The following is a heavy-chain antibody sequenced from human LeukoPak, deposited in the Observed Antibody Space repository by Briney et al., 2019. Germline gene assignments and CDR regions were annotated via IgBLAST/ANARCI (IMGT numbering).Heavy chain of an antibody. CDR3: ARDVEMFSTTWSDAFDI. CDR2: IEQDGNQN. V-gene: IGHV3-7*01. J-gene: IGHJ3*02. D-gene: IGHD6-13*01. Sequence: GGSLRLSCVASGFTFSTYWMTWVRQAPGKGLEWVANIEQDGNQNYYVDSVRGRFTISRDNSKNSLYLQMDSLRVDDTAVYYCARDVEMFSTTWSDAFDIWGQGTMVTVSS. CDR1: GFTFSTYW.